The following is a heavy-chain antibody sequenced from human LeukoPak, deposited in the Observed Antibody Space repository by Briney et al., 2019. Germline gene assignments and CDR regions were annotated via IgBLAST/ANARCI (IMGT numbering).Heavy chain of an antibody. V-gene: IGHV3-7*01. CDR1: GFSLSRYW. CDR3: ASLDTAMSPLFG. J-gene: IGHJ4*02. Sequence: PGGSLRLSCVVSGFSLSRYWISWFPRPQGKGSNWLANIKQDGSEKYYVDSVKGRFTISRDNAKNSLYLQMNSLRAEDTAVYYCASLDTAMSPLFGWGQGTLVTVSS. D-gene: IGHD5-18*01. CDR2: IKQDGSEK.